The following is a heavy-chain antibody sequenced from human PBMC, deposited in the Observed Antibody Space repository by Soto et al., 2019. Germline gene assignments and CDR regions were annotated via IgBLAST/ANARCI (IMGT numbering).Heavy chain of an antibody. CDR1: GHTFTSYD. J-gene: IGHJ3*02. D-gene: IGHD3-22*01. Sequence: ASVKVSCKASGHTFTSYDINWVRQATGQGLEWMGWMNPNSGNTGYAQKFQGRVTMTRNTSISTAYMELSSLRSEDTAVYYCARKADIDSSGYYFSYALDIWGQGTMVTVSS. CDR3: ARKADIDSSGYYFSYALDI. CDR2: MNPNSGNT. V-gene: IGHV1-8*01.